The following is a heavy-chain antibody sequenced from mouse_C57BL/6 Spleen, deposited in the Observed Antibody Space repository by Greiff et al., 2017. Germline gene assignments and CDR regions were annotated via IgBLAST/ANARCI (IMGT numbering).Heavy chain of an antibody. Sequence: EVQLQESGPVLVKPGASVKMSCKASGYTFPDYYMNWVKQSHGKSLEWIGVINPYNGGTSYNQKFKGKATLTVDKSSSTAYMKLNSLKSEDSAVYYCARKGGNYGFFAYWGQGTLVTVSA. CDR1: GYTFPDYY. D-gene: IGHD2-1*01. CDR3: ARKGGNYGFFAY. CDR2: INPYNGGT. J-gene: IGHJ3*01. V-gene: IGHV1-19*01.